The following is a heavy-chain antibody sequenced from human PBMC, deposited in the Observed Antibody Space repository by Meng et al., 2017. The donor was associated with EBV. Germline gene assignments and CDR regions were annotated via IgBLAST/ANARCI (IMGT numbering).Heavy chain of an antibody. CDR1: GGXFRSDA. CDR3: ASESGRGFTPDY. D-gene: IGHD3-10*01. J-gene: IGHJ4*02. Sequence: QGQLVQSGXEVKKPAFSXKVACKTSGGXFRSDAVSWVRQAPGQGLEWMGGLIPMSDAPYYAQKFQDRVTITADESTSTHYMDLSGLRSEDTAVYYCASESGRGFTPDYWGQGTLVTVSS. CDR2: LIPMSDAP. V-gene: IGHV1-69*01.